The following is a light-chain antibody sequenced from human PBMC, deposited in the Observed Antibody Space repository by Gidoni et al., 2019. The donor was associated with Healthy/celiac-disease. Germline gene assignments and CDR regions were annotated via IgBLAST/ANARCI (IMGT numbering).Light chain of an antibody. Sequence: TQSPLSLPVTLGQPASIPGRSSQTLVYSDGNTDLNWVQQRTGQSPRRLIYKVSNRDSGVPERLSGSGSGTDFTLKISSVEAEDVGVYYCMQGKHWHPLTFGGGTKVEIK. CDR3: MQGKHWHPLT. J-gene: IGKJ4*01. CDR1: QTLVYSDGNTD. CDR2: KVS. V-gene: IGKV2-30*01.